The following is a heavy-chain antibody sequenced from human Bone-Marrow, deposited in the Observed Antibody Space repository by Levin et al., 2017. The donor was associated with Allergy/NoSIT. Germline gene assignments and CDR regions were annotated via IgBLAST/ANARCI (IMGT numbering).Heavy chain of an antibody. CDR3: AKSQWEFYY. V-gene: IGHV3-23*01. Sequence: PGGSLRLSCAASGFTFTSYAMSWVRQAPGKGLEWVSSISGSGDNTYYTDSVKGRFTISRDNSKNTLYLQMNSLRDEDTAVYYCAKSQWEFYYWGQGTLVTVSS. CDR1: GFTFTSYA. J-gene: IGHJ4*02. D-gene: IGHD1-26*01. CDR2: ISGSGDNT.